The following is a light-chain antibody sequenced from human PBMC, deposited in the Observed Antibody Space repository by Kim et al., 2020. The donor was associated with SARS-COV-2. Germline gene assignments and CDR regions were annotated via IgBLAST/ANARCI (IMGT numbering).Light chain of an antibody. CDR1: QSVCRHC. J-gene: IGKJ2*01. CDR2: SVS. V-gene: IGKV3-20*01. CDR3: QQYGIAPPYT. Sequence: SPGESATLPCRTSQSVCRHCLAWYQQKPGQAPRLLIYSVSNRATGIPDRFSGSGSGTDFTLTISRLEPEDFAVYYCQQYGIAPPYTFGQGTKLEI.